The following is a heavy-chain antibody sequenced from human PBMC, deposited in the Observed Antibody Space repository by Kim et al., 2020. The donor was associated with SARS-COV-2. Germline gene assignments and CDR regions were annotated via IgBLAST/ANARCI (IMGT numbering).Heavy chain of an antibody. J-gene: IGHJ4*02. V-gene: IGHV1-69*13. CDR1: GGTFSSYA. Sequence: SVKVSCKASGGTFSSYAISWVRQAPGQGLEWMGGIIPIFGTANYAQKFQGRVTITADESTSTAYMELSSLRSEDTAVYYCAWALFCSGGSCYSYFDYWGQGTLVTVSS. CDR2: IIPIFGTA. D-gene: IGHD2-15*01. CDR3: AWALFCSGGSCYSYFDY.